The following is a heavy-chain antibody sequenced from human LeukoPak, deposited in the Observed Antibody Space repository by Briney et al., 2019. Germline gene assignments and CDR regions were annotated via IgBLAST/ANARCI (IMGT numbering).Heavy chain of an antibody. V-gene: IGHV4-28*01. J-gene: IGHJ4*02. CDR1: GYSISSNHW. CDR3: ARIGPILGAAWVDY. CDR2: IFYAGST. D-gene: IGHD3-3*02. Sequence: SDTLSLTCAVSGYSISSNHWWGWIRQPPGKGLEWVGYIFYAGSTYYNPSLKSRVTMSVDTSKNQFSLRLSSVTAVDTAVYYCARIGPILGAAWVDYWGQGTLVSVSS.